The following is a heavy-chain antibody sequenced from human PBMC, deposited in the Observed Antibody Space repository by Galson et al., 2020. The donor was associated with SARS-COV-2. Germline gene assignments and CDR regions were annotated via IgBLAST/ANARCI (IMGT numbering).Heavy chain of an antibody. Sequence: GESLKISCKVSGYTLTELSMHWVRQAPGKGLEWMGGFDPEDGETIYAQKFQGRVTMTEDTSTDTAYMELSSLRFEDTAVYYCATASGLAVAANWFDPWGQGTLVTVSS. J-gene: IGHJ5*02. D-gene: IGHD6-19*01. CDR3: ATASGLAVAANWFDP. V-gene: IGHV1-24*01. CDR1: GYTLTELS. CDR2: FDPEDGET.